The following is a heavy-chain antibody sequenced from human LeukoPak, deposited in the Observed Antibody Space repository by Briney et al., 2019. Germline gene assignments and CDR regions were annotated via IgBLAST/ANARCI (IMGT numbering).Heavy chain of an antibody. CDR2: IYTSGST. V-gene: IGHV4-4*07. Sequence: TSETLSLTCTVSGGSISSYYWSWIRQPAGKGLEWIGRIYTSGSTNYNPSLKSRVTMSVDTSKNQFSLKLSSVTAADTAVYYCARQVYDSSGYYYVDYWGQGTLVTVSS. CDR3: ARQVYDSSGYYYVDY. CDR1: GGSISSYY. J-gene: IGHJ4*02. D-gene: IGHD3-22*01.